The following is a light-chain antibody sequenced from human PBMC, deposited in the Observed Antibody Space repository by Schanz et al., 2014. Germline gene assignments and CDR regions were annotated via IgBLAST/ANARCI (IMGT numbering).Light chain of an antibody. V-gene: IGLV2-8*01. CDR2: EVS. Sequence: QSALTQPPSASGSPGQSVTISCTGTSSDVGGYDYVSWYQQHPGKAPKLMIYEVSKRPSGVPDRFSGSKSGNTASLTVSGLQAEDEADYYCSSYTSSSTLVFGGGTKLT. J-gene: IGLJ2*01. CDR3: SSYTSSSTLV. CDR1: SSDVGGYDY.